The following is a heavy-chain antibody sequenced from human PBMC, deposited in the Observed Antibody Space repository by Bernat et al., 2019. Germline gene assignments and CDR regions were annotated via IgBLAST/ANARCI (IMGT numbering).Heavy chain of an antibody. CDR2: INPSGGST. J-gene: IGHJ4*02. CDR3: ARNLREDYSCDSGLENYFDY. V-gene: IGHV1-46*03. CDR1: GYTFTSYY. Sequence: QVQLVQSGAEVKKSGASVKASCKASGYTFTSYYMHWVRQAPAQGLEWMGIINPSGGSTSYAQKFQGRVTMTRDTSTSTVYMELSSLRSEDTAVYYCARNLREDYSCDSGLENYFDYWGQGTLVTVSS. D-gene: IGHD4-11*01.